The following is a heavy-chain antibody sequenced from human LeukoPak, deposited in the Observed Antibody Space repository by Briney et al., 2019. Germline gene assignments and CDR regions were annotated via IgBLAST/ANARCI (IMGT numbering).Heavy chain of an antibody. Sequence: ASVKVSCKASGYTFTSYDINWVRQATGQGLEWMGWMNPNSGNTGYAQKFLGRVTMTRNTSISTAYMELSSLRSEDTAVYYCARGPLLRAFRRSGFKYWGQGTLVTVSS. V-gene: IGHV1-8*01. CDR3: ARGPLLRAFRRSGFKY. CDR2: MNPNSGNT. CDR1: GYTFTSYD. J-gene: IGHJ4*02. D-gene: IGHD3-3*01.